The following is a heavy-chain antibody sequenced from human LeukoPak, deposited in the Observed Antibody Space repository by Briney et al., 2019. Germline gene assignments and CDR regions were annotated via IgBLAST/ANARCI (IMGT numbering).Heavy chain of an antibody. CDR2: IIGSGGST. J-gene: IGHJ6*03. D-gene: IGHD2-8*01. Sequence: PGGSLRLSCAASGFTFYSYAMSWVRQAPGRGLEWVSGIIGSGGSTYYADSVKGRFTISRDNPKNTLSLEMISLRADDTAVYYCAREGSFCSNGVCLGGGFHHYYMDVWGKGTTVTVSS. CDR3: AREGSFCSNGVCLGGGFHHYYMDV. V-gene: IGHV3-23*01. CDR1: GFTFYSYA.